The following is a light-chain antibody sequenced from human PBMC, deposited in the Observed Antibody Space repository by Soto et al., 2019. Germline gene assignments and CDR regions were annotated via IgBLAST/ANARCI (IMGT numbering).Light chain of an antibody. Sequence: EIVLTQSPGTLSLSPGERATLFCRASQTITNNYLAWYQQKPGQAPGLLVYGASSRATGIPDRFSGSGSGTDFTLTISRLEPEDFAVYYCQQYGNSRFTFGPGTKVDIK. J-gene: IGKJ3*01. V-gene: IGKV3-20*01. CDR3: QQYGNSRFT. CDR1: QTITNNY. CDR2: GAS.